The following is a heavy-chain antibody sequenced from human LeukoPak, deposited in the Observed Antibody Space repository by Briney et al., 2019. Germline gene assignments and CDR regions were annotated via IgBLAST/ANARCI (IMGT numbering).Heavy chain of an antibody. Sequence: SETLSLTCAVYGGSFSGYYWSWIRQPPGKGLEWVGEINHSGSTNYNPSLKSRVTISVDTSKNQFSLKLSSVTAADTAVYYCARGRIVVVVGFDYWGQGTLVTVSS. D-gene: IGHD2-15*01. CDR3: ARGRIVVVVGFDY. CDR2: INHSGST. J-gene: IGHJ4*02. V-gene: IGHV4-34*01. CDR1: GGSFSGYY.